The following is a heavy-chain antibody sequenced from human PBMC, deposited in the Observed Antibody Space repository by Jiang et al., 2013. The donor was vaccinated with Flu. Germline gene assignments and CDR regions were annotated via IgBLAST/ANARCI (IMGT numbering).Heavy chain of an antibody. CDR2: INHSGST. CDR3: ARGPVAGTDY. CDR1: GGSFSGYY. Sequence: LLKPSETLSLTCAVYGGSFSGYYWSWIRQPPGKGLEWIGEINHSGSTNYNPSLKSRVTISVDTSKNQFSLKLSSVTAADTAVYYCARGPVAGTDYWGQGTLVTVSS. J-gene: IGHJ4*02. D-gene: IGHD6-19*01. V-gene: IGHV4-34*01.